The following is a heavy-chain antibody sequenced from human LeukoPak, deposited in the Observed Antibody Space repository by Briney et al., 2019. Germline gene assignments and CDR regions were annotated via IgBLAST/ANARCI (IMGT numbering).Heavy chain of an antibody. D-gene: IGHD4-23*01. J-gene: IGHJ4*02. CDR3: AGGGNSVLDY. V-gene: IGHV3-66*01. Sequence: GGSLRLSCASSGFTVSSNYTTWVRQAPGKVLELVSIIHSDSTTYYADSVRARVIISRDNSKNTLYLQMNSLRAEDTAVYYCAGGGNSVLDYWGQGTLVTVSS. CDR2: IHSDSTT. CDR1: GFTVSSNY.